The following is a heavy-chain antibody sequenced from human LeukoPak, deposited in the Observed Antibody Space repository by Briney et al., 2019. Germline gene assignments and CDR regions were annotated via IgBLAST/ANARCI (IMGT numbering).Heavy chain of an antibody. J-gene: IGHJ4*02. Sequence: SETLSLTCTVSGGSISPYYWSWVRQPPGKGLEWIGYIYYSGSTNYNPSLKSRVTISVDTSKNQFSLKLSSVTAADTAVYYCARSPSDGYNLRFDYWGQGTLVTVSS. D-gene: IGHD5-24*01. V-gene: IGHV4-59*01. CDR3: ARSPSDGYNLRFDY. CDR1: GGSISPYY. CDR2: IYYSGST.